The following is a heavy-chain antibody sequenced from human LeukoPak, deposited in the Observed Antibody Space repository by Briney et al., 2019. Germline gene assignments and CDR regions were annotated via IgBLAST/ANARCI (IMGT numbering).Heavy chain of an antibody. Sequence: SQTLSLTCVISGDSVSSNSASWNWIRQSPSRGLEWLGRTYYNSKWYNDYAVSVKSRITITPDTSKKQFSLHLNSVTPEDTAVYYCARGMRAHSNFPYFDYWGQGSRVTVSS. V-gene: IGHV6-1*01. CDR2: TYYNSKWYN. D-gene: IGHD4-11*01. CDR3: ARGMRAHSNFPYFDY. J-gene: IGHJ4*02. CDR1: GDSVSSNSAS.